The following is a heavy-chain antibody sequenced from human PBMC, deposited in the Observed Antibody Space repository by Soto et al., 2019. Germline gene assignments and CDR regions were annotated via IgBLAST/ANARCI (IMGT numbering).Heavy chain of an antibody. CDR3: AREIVTAGGNNYFDP. J-gene: IGHJ5*02. Sequence: SETLSLTCGVSGGTVASSHWWSWVRQSPGRGLEWIGNVYHTGDTNFNPSLQSRVTFSVDKSNNQFSLRLTPVTAADTAVYFCAREIVTAGGNNYFDPWGPGTLVTVSS. V-gene: IGHV4-4*02. CDR2: VYHTGDT. D-gene: IGHD2-21*02. CDR1: GGTVASSHW.